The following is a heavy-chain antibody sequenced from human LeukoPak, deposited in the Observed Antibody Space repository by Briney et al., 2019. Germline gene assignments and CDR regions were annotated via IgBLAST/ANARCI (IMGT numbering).Heavy chain of an antibody. J-gene: IGHJ1*01. V-gene: IGHV1-46*01. CDR1: GYTFTNYY. D-gene: IGHD6-13*01. CDR3: ARDGSSWTGYFQH. CDR2: INLGDGTT. Sequence: ASVKVSCKTSGYTFTNYYMHWVRQAPGQGLEWMGIINLGDGTTSYAQKVQGRVTMTTDTSTSTAYMELRSLRSDDTAVYYCARDGSSWTGYFQHWGQGTLVTVSS.